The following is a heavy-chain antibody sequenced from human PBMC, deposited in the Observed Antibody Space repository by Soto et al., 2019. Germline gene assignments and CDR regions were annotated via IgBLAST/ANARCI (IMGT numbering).Heavy chain of an antibody. J-gene: IGHJ6*02. CDR2: FFSDAER. D-gene: IGHD4-17*01. V-gene: IGHV2-26*01. CDR3: ARMDGDYNYYGLDV. Sequence: SRPALVNPAETLTLTCSASGFSLPNGRMGVSWIRQPPGKALEWLAHFFSDAERSYSTSMQRRLNMYKDSSGSQVVLTMTNMAPADTDTYFCARMDGDYNYYGLDVWGHGIAGTVSS. CDR1: GFSLPNGRMG.